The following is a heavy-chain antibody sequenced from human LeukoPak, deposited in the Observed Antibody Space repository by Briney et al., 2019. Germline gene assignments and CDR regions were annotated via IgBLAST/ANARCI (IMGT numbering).Heavy chain of an antibody. CDR3: ARTSFHYSYGYGGGLYFDY. V-gene: IGHV1-69*10. Sequence: SVKVSCKASGGTFSSYAISWVRQAPGQGLEWMGGIIPILGIANYAQKFQGRVTITADKSTSTAYMELSSLRSEDTAVYYCARTSFHYSYGYGGGLYFDYWGQGTLVTVSS. CDR1: GGTFSSYA. D-gene: IGHD5-18*01. J-gene: IGHJ4*02. CDR2: IIPILGIA.